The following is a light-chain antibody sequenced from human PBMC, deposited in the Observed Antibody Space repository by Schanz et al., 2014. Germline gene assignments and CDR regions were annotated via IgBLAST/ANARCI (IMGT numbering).Light chain of an antibody. CDR1: SSDVGSYNR. J-gene: IGLJ2*01. Sequence: QSALTQPPSVSGSPGQSVTISCTGTSSDVGSYNRVSWYQQPPGTAPKLMIYEVSKRPSGVPDRFSGSKSGNTASLTVSGLQAEDEADYYCSSYAGTYSVVFGGGTKLTVL. CDR2: EVS. V-gene: IGLV2-18*02. CDR3: SSYAGTYSVV.